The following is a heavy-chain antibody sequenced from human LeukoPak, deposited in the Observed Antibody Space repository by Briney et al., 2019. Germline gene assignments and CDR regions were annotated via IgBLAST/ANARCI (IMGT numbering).Heavy chain of an antibody. CDR1: GDSISSYY. CDR2: IYDSGKT. J-gene: IGHJ4*02. D-gene: IGHD3-10*01. Sequence: SETLSLTCTVSGDSISSYYWSWIGQPPGKGLEWIGYIYDSGKTNYNASLISRVTISVDTSKNQSSLKLTSVTPADTAVYYCASGGGTLDYWGQGTLVTVSS. CDR3: ASGGGTLDY. V-gene: IGHV4-59*01.